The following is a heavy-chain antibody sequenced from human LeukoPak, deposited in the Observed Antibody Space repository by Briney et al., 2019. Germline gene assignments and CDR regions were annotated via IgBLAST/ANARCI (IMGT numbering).Heavy chain of an antibody. J-gene: IGHJ3*02. V-gene: IGHV4-59*01. CDR2: IYYTGST. Sequence: PSETLSLTCTVSGGSIGSYYWSWIRQPPGKGLEWIGHIYYTGSTDYNPSLKSRATISVDTSKNQFSLKLCSVTAADTAVYYCARSFSGRGDAFDIWGQGTMVTVSS. D-gene: IGHD6-19*01. CDR3: ARSFSGRGDAFDI. CDR1: GGSIGSYY.